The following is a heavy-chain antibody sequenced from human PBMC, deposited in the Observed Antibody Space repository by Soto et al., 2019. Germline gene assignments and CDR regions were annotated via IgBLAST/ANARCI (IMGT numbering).Heavy chain of an antibody. D-gene: IGHD5-12*01. CDR1: GGSISSGGYY. CDR2: IYYSGST. J-gene: IGHJ5*02. Sequence: SETLSLTCTVSGGSISSGGYYWSWIRQHPGKGLEWIGYIYYSGSTYYNPSLKSRVTISVDTSKNQFSLKLSSVTAADTAVYYCARDLATITRWFDPWGQGTLVTVSS. CDR3: ARDLATITRWFDP. V-gene: IGHV4-31*03.